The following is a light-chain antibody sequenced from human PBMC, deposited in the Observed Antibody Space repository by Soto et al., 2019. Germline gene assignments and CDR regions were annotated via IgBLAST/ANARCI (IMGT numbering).Light chain of an antibody. Sequence: HSVLTQPPSVSGAPGQRVTISCTGSSYNIGATYDVQWYQQLPGTAPKLLIYGNSNRPSGVPDRFSGSKSGTSASLAITGLQADDEADYYCQSYDSILSAHYVFGTGTKLTVL. CDR3: QSYDSILSAHYV. CDR1: SYNIGATYD. CDR2: GNS. J-gene: IGLJ1*01. V-gene: IGLV1-40*01.